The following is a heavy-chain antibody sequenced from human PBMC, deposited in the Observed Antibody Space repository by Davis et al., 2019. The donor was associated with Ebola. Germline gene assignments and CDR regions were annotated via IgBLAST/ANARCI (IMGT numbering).Heavy chain of an antibody. J-gene: IGHJ5*02. D-gene: IGHD3-9*01. CDR3: ARSARNILTGWWWFDP. CDR1: DGSISTYS. CDR2: VYYSGST. V-gene: IGHV4-59*01. Sequence: MPGGSLRLSCTVSDGSISTYSWSWIRQPPGKGLEWIGSVYYSGSTNYNPSLKSRVTISVDTSENQLSLKLSSVNTADTAVYYCARSARNILTGWWWFDPWGQGTLVSVTS.